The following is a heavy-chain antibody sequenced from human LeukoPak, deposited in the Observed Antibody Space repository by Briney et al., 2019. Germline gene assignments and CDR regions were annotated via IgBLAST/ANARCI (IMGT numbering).Heavy chain of an antibody. CDR3: ARDSRFKDGYNHFDY. V-gene: IGHV1-46*01. D-gene: IGHD5-24*01. CDR2: INPSGGST. CDR1: GYTFTSYY. J-gene: IGHJ4*02. Sequence: GASVKVSCKASGYTFTSYYMHWVRQAPGQGLEWMGIINPSGGSTSYAQKFQGRVTMTRDMSTSTVYMELSSLRSEDTAVYYCARDSRFKDGYNHFDYWGQGTLVTVSS.